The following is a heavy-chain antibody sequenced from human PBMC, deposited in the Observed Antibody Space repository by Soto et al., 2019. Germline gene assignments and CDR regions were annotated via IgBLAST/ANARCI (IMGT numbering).Heavy chain of an antibody. D-gene: IGHD2-15*01. V-gene: IGHV1-2*04. CDR1: GYTFTGYY. CDR2: INPNSGGT. Sequence: VASVKVSCKASGYTFTGYYMHWVRQAPGQGXEWMGWINPNSGGTNYAQKFQGWVTMTRDTSISTAYMELSRLRSDDTAVYYCARDQKCSGGSCLGYYYYYGMDVWGQGTTVTVSS. CDR3: ARDQKCSGGSCLGYYYYYGMDV. J-gene: IGHJ6*02.